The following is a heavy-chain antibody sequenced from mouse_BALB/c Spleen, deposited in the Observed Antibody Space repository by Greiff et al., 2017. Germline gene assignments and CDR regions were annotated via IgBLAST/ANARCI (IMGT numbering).Heavy chain of an antibody. V-gene: IGHV1-14*01. CDR3: AGRYRYDWFAY. Sequence: VQLKQSGPELVKPGASVKMSCKASGYTFTSYVMHWVKQKPGQGLEWIGYINPYNDGTKYNEKFKGKATLTSDKSSSTAYMELSSLTSEDSAVYYCAGRYRYDWFAYWGQGTLVTVSA. CDR1: GYTFTSYV. CDR2: INPYNDGT. J-gene: IGHJ3*01. D-gene: IGHD2-14*01.